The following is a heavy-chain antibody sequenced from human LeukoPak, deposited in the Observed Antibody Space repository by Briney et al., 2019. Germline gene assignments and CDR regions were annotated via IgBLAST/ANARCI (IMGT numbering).Heavy chain of an antibody. CDR1: GFTFSSYA. D-gene: IGHD2-2*01. Sequence: LRLSCAAFGFTFSSYAMNWVRQPPGKGLEWIGEINHSGSTNYNPSLKSRVTISVDTSKNQFSLKLSSVTAADTAVYYCARDYCSSTSCPFDYWGQGTLVTVSS. V-gene: IGHV4-34*01. CDR3: ARDYCSSTSCPFDY. J-gene: IGHJ4*02. CDR2: INHSGST.